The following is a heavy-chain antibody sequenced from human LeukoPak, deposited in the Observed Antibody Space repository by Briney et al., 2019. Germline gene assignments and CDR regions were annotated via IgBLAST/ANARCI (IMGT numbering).Heavy chain of an antibody. Sequence: GASVKVSCKASGGTFSSYAISWVRQAPGQGLEWMGGIIPVFGTANYAQKFQGRVTITADESTSTAYMELSSLRSEDTAVYYCARRGIAVAADHFDYWGQGTLVTVSS. J-gene: IGHJ4*02. V-gene: IGHV1-69*13. D-gene: IGHD6-19*01. CDR2: IIPVFGTA. CDR1: GGTFSSYA. CDR3: ARRGIAVAADHFDY.